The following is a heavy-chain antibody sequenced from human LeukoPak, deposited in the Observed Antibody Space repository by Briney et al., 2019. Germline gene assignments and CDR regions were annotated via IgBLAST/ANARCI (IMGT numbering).Heavy chain of an antibody. D-gene: IGHD6-19*01. CDR1: GFTFNRNA. J-gene: IGHJ4*02. V-gene: IGHV3-23*01. CDR2: IGGSGDKT. Sequence: GGSLRLSCAASGFTFNRNAISWVRQAPGKGLEWVSTIGGSGDKTFYADSVKGRFTISRDNSKNMVHLQMNSLTGEDTAPYYCVRRGDASSGWGDHDFWGQGALVTVSS. CDR3: VRRGDASSGWGDHDF.